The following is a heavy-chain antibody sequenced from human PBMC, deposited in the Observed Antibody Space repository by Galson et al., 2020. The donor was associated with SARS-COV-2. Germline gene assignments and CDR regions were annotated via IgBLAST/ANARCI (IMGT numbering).Heavy chain of an antibody. V-gene: IGHV2-5*02. CDR3: ANSEVYSDYFDY. CDR1: GFSLSTSGVG. Sequence: SGPTLVKPTQTLPLTCTFSGFSLSTSGVGVGWFRQPPGRSLDWPALIHLDGDKRYSPFLQSRLTVTRDTSKRQVVLTMTNMDPVDTGTYYCANSEVYSDYFDYWGQGTLVTVSS. CDR2: IHLDGDK. D-gene: IGHD4-4*01. J-gene: IGHJ4*02.